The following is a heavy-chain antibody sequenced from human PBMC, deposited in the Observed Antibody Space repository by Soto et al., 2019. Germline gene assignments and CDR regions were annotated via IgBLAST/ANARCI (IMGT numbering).Heavy chain of an antibody. CDR2: VSIGGST. CDR1: GFTFSSYA. CDR3: AKRRGAGGHFDY. V-gene: IGHV3-23*01. D-gene: IGHD2-15*01. Sequence: GGSLRLSCAASGFTFSSYAMGWVRQGPGKGLERVAVVSIGGSTHYADSVRGRFTISRDNSKNTLSLQMNSLTAEDTAVYFCAKRRGAGGHFDYWGQGALVTVSS. J-gene: IGHJ4*02.